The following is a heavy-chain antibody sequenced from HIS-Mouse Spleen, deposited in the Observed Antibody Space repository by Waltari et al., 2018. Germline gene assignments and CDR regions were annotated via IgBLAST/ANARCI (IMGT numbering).Heavy chain of an antibody. CDR3: ARHCTNGVCPTMDAFDI. CDR1: GGSISSSSYY. Sequence: QLQLQESGPGLVKPSETLSRTCTVSGGSISSSSYYWGWIRQPPGKGLEWIGSIYYSGSTYYNPSLKSRVTISVDTSKNQFSLKLSSVTAADKAVYYCARHCTNGVCPTMDAFDIWGQGTMVTVSS. J-gene: IGHJ3*02. V-gene: IGHV4-39*01. CDR2: IYYSGST. D-gene: IGHD2-8*01.